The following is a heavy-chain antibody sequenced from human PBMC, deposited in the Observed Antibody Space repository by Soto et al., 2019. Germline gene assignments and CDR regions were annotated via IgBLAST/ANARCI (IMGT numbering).Heavy chain of an antibody. J-gene: IGHJ6*02. CDR1: DESFRNYY. D-gene: IGHD3-3*01. Sequence: PSETLSLTCAVYDESFRNYYWTWIRQPPGKGLEWIGEVHHDGRTNYDPSLESRFTISVDTSKNQFSLKVTSVTAADTAVYYDFWSGYPNYYYYYGMDVWGQGTTVTVSS. CDR2: VHHDGRT. V-gene: IGHV4-34*01. CDR3: FWSGYPNYYYYYGMDV.